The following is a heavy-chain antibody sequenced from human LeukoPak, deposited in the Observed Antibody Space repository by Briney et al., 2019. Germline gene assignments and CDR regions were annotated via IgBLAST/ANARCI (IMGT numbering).Heavy chain of an antibody. D-gene: IGHD6-25*01. J-gene: IGHJ6*03. Sequence: GGSLRLSCAASGFTFSNYAMSWVRQAPGKGLEWVSYISSSSSTIYYAGSVKGRFTISRDNAKNSLYLQMNSLRADDTAVYYCARFAAGGSYYYYMDVWGKGTTVTVSS. CDR1: GFTFSNYA. V-gene: IGHV3-48*01. CDR3: ARFAAGGSYYYYMDV. CDR2: ISSSSSTI.